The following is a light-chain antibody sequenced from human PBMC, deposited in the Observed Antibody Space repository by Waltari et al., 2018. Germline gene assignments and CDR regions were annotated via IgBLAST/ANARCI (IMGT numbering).Light chain of an antibody. Sequence: EIVMMQSPATLSVSPGERATLSCRASQSVSTTLAWYQQKPGQAPRLLIYGASTRATGIPARFSGSGSGTEFTLTISSLQSADFAIYYCQQFDNWSFGQGTKLEIK. CDR1: QSVSTT. J-gene: IGKJ2*01. V-gene: IGKV3-15*01. CDR2: GAS. CDR3: QQFDNWS.